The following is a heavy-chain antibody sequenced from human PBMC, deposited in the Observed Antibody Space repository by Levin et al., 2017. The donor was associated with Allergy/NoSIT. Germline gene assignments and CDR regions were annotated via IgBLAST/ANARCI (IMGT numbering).Heavy chain of an antibody. V-gene: IGHV5-51*01. CDR1: GYSFTTYW. CDR2: IYPSDSDT. J-gene: IGHJ4*02. D-gene: IGHD6-13*01. CDR3: ARRYSSSWFDY. Sequence: GESLKISCKASGYSFTTYWLGWVRQMPGKGLEWMGVIYPSDSDTRYNPSFQGQVTISADKSISTAYLQWGSLKASDTAMYYCARRYSSSWFDYWGQGTLVTVSS.